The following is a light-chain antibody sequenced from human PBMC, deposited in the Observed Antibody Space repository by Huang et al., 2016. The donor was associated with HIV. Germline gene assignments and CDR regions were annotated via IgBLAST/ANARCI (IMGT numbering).Light chain of an antibody. CDR3: QQHSNWPPSLS. CDR2: RAS. Sequence: EVVLTQSPATLSVSPGEKVTLSCRASQSVYTNLAWYQQKPGQPPSLLIFRASARATGVPARFSGSGSVTDFTLTISSLQSEDFALYYCQQHSNWPPSLSFGGGTKVEIK. CDR1: QSVYTN. J-gene: IGKJ4*01. V-gene: IGKV3-15*01.